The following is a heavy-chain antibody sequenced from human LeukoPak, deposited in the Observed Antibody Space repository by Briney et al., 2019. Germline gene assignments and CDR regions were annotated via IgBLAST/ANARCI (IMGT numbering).Heavy chain of an antibody. CDR1: GYTFTNYG. CDR3: ARDACISCGGDCCHDP. V-gene: IGHV1-18*01. Sequence: ASVKVSCKASGYTFTNYGISWVRQAPGQGLEWMAWISANNGDTRYAQNFQGRVILTTDTPTTTAYMELRNLRSDDTAVYYCARDACISCGGDCCHDPWGQGTLVTASS. D-gene: IGHD2-21*02. CDR2: ISANNGDT. J-gene: IGHJ5*02.